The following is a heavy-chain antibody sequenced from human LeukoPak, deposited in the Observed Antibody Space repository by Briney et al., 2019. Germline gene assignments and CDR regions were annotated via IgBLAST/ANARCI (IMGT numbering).Heavy chain of an antibody. V-gene: IGHV4-39*07. J-gene: IGHJ4*02. D-gene: IGHD6-13*01. CDR2: IYYSGST. CDR3: ARDPYSSSWYDY. Sequence: PSETLSLTCSVSGGSISSSSYYWGWIRQPPGKGLEWIGSIYYSGSTHYNPSLKSRVTISVDTSKNQFSLKLSSVTAADTAVYYCARDPYSSSWYDYWGQGTLVTVSS. CDR1: GGSISSSSYY.